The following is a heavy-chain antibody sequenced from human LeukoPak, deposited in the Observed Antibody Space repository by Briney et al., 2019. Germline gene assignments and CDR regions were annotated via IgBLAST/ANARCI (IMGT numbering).Heavy chain of an antibody. Sequence: SETLSLTCAVYGGSFSGYYWSWIRQPPGKGLEWIGYIYYSGSTNYNPSLKSRVTISVDTSKNQFSLKLSSVTAADTAVYYCARVSGYYDSSGYPYYFDYWGQGTLVTVSS. V-gene: IGHV4-59*01. CDR3: ARVSGYYDSSGYPYYFDY. CDR2: IYYSGST. J-gene: IGHJ4*02. D-gene: IGHD3-22*01. CDR1: GGSFSGYY.